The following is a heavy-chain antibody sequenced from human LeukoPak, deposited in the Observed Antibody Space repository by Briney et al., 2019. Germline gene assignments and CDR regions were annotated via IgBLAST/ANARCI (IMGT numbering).Heavy chain of an antibody. CDR1: GGSISSSSHY. J-gene: IGHJ4*02. V-gene: IGHV4-39*07. CDR3: ARGRKSATGMGYDY. Sequence: SETLSLTCTVSGGSISSSSHYWGWIRQPPGKGLEWTAEINHSGSTNYNPSLKSRVTISVDTSKNQFSLKLSSVTAADTAVYYCARGRKSATGMGYDYWGQGTLVTVSS. CDR2: INHSGST. D-gene: IGHD6-13*01.